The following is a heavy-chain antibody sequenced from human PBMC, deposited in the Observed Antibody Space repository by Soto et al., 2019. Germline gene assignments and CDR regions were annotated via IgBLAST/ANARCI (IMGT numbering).Heavy chain of an antibody. CDR1: GYSISAYY. Sequence: ASVIVSGKASGYSISAYYIHWVRQAPGQGLEWMGWIDPKNGGTVSAQKFQGRLTMTRDTSISTVYMDLSGLRSDDTALYYCAIDDYGIYPYWG. CDR2: IDPKNGGT. CDR3: AIDDYGIYPY. J-gene: IGHJ4*01. V-gene: IGHV1-2*02. D-gene: IGHD3-10*01.